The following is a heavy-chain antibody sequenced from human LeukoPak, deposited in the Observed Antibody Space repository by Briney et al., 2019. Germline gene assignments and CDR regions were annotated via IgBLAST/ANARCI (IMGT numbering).Heavy chain of an antibody. CDR2: IVPLFGTP. Sequence: ASVKVSCKASGGTFTKYALSWVRQAPGQGLEWMGGIVPLFGTPNYAQKFQGRVTITADESTNTAYMELSNLRSEDTAVYYCARRDCGGDCYSSFYYYYGRDVWGQGTTVTVSS. J-gene: IGHJ6*02. CDR1: GGTFTKYA. CDR3: ARRDCGGDCYSSFYYYYGRDV. V-gene: IGHV1-69*13. D-gene: IGHD2-21*02.